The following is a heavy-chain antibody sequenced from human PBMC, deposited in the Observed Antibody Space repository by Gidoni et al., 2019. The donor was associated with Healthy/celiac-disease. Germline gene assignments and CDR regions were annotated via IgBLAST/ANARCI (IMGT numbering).Heavy chain of an antibody. D-gene: IGHD6-19*01. J-gene: IGHJ6*02. CDR3: ARDRGIAVAGTVYYYGMDV. CDR1: GGSISSYY. V-gene: IGHV4-59*01. Sequence: QVQLQESGPGLVKPSETLSLTCTVSGGSISSYYWSWIRQPPGKGLEWIGYIYYSGSTNYNPSLKSRVTISVDTSKNQFSLKLSSVTAADTAVYYCARDRGIAVAGTVYYYGMDVWGQGTTVTVSS. CDR2: IYYSGST.